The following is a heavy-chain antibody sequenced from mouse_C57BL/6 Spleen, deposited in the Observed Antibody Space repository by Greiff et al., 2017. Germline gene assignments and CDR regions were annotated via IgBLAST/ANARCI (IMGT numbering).Heavy chain of an antibody. J-gene: IGHJ1*03. CDR1: GFTFSDYG. CDR2: ISSGSSTI. D-gene: IGHD1-1*01. V-gene: IGHV5-17*01. CDR3: ARTRVGARDWYFDV. Sequence: EVQLVESGGGLVKPGGSLKLSCAASGFTFSDYGMHWVRQAPEKGLEWVAYISSGSSTIYYADTVKGRFTISRDNAKNTLFLQMTSLRSEDTAMYYCARTRVGARDWYFDVWGTGTTVTVSS.